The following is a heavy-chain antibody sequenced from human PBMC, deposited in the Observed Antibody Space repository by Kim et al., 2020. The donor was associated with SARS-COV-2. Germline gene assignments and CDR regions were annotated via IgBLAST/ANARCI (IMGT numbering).Heavy chain of an antibody. D-gene: IGHD3-3*01. CDR3: ATDLCSSSSLYFGVVV. J-gene: IGHJ3*01. CDR1: GFSFSIYA. V-gene: IGHV3-30-3*01. Sequence: GGSLRLSCAASGFSFSIYAVHWVRQAPGKGLEWVAVISYDGSNKYYADSVKGRFTISRDNSRNTVLLQMNSLRAEDTAVYYCATDLCSSSSLYFGVVVWG. CDR2: ISYDGSNK.